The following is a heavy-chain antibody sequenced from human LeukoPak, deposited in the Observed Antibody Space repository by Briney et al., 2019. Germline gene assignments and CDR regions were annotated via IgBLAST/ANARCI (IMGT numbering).Heavy chain of an antibody. D-gene: IGHD5-18*01. CDR2: IYYSKNT. V-gene: IGHV4-39*02. J-gene: IGHJ4*02. Sequence: PSETLSLTCTVSGGSISSSSAYWGSIRQPPGKGLEWIGRIYYSKNTYYNPSLKSRVTISADTSKNHFSLTLGSVSATDTAVYYCVSPRGFSYGYFDYWGQGSLVTVSS. CDR1: GGSISSSSAY. CDR3: VSPRGFSYGYFDY.